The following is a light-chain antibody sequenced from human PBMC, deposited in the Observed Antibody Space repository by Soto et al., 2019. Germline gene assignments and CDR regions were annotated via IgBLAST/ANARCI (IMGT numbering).Light chain of an antibody. V-gene: IGLV2-23*01. CDR3: CSYAGSSTLV. CDR2: EGS. J-gene: IGLJ1*01. Sequence: QSVLTQPASVSGSPGQSITISCTGTSSDVGSYNLVSWYQQHPGKAPKLMIYEGSKRPSGVSNRFSGSKSGNTASLTISGLQAADEAVYYCCSYAGSSTLVFGTGTKLTVL. CDR1: SSDVGSYNL.